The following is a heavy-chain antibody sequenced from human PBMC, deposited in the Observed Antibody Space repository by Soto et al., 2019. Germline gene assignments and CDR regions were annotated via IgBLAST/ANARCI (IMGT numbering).Heavy chain of an antibody. CDR1: GYTFTSYG. CDR3: AGDHTPYSSSLDFDY. J-gene: IGHJ4*02. V-gene: IGHV1-18*01. D-gene: IGHD6-6*01. CDR2: ISAYNGNT. Sequence: QVPLVQSGAEVKKPGASVKVSCKASGYTFTSYGISWVRQAPGQGLEWMGWISAYNGNTNYAQKLQGRVTMTTDTSTSTAYMELRSLRSDDTAVYYCAGDHTPYSSSLDFDYWGRGTLVTVSS.